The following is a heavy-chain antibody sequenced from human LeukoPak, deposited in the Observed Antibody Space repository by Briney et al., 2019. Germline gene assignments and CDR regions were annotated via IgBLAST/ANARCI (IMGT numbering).Heavy chain of an antibody. J-gene: IGHJ6*02. D-gene: IGHD3-10*01. V-gene: IGHV3-23*01. CDR2: ISGDGGIT. Sequence: PGGSLRLSCAASEFTFSTYAMSWVRQAPGKGLEWVSGISGDGGITYYADSVRGRFTISRDNSKNTLDLQMNSLRAEDTAVYYCAKSSGPGGYYYYGMDVWGQGTTVTVSS. CDR1: EFTFSTYA. CDR3: AKSSGPGGYYYYGMDV.